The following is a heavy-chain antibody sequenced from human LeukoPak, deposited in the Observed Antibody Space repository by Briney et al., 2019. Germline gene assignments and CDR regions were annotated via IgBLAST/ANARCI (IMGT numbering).Heavy chain of an antibody. D-gene: IGHD3-22*01. V-gene: IGHV4-31*02. CDR2: IYYSGST. CDR3: ARVVRDYYDSSGLRGAFDI. J-gene: IGHJ3*02. Sequence: SWVRQAPGKGLEWIGYIYYSGSTYYNPSLKSRVTISVDTSKNQFSLKLSSVTAADTAVYYCARVVRDYYDSSGLRGAFDIWGQGTMVTVSS.